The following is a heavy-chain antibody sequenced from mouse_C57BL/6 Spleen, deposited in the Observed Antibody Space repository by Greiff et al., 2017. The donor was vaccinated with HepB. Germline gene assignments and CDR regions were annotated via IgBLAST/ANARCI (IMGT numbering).Heavy chain of an antibody. J-gene: IGHJ3*01. CDR3: AREGFAY. Sequence: LEESGAELVRPGTSVKVSCKASGYAFTNYLIEWVKQRPGQGLEWIGVINPGSGGTNYNEKFKGKATLTADKSSSTAYMQLSSLTSEDSAVYFCAREGFAYWGQGTLVTVSA. V-gene: IGHV1-54*01. CDR1: GYAFTNYL. CDR2: INPGSGGT.